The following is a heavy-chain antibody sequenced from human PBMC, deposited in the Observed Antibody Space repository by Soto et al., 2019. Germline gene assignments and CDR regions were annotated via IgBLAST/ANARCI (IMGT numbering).Heavy chain of an antibody. CDR3: AAYYSSSSYYYYYMDV. Sequence: QLQLQESGPGLVKPSETLSLTCTVSGGSISSSSYYWGWIRQPPGKGLEWIGSIYYSGSTYCNPSLKSRVTISVDTSKNQFSLKLSSVTAADTAVYYCAAYYSSSSYYYYYMDVWGKGTTVTVSS. V-gene: IGHV4-39*01. CDR1: GGSISSSSYY. CDR2: IYYSGST. J-gene: IGHJ6*03. D-gene: IGHD6-13*01.